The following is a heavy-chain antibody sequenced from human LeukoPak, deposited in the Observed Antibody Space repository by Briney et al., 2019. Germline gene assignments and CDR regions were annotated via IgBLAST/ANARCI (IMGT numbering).Heavy chain of an antibody. Sequence: PGGSLRLSCAASGFTFSSYSMNWVRQAPGKGLEWVSSISSSSSYIYYADSVKGRFTISRDNAKNSLYLQMKSLRAEDTAVYYCASGGNSLHAFDIWGQGTMVTVSS. CDR1: GFTFSSYS. D-gene: IGHD4-23*01. CDR2: ISSSSSYI. J-gene: IGHJ3*02. CDR3: ASGGNSLHAFDI. V-gene: IGHV3-21*01.